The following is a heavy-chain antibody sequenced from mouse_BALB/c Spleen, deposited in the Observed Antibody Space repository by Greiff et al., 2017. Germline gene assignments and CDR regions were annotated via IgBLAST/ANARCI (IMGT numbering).Heavy chain of an antibody. Sequence: EVMLVESGPSLVKPSQTLSLTCSVTGDSITSCYWNWIRKFPGNKLEYMGYISYSGSTYYNPSLKSRISITRDTSKNQYYLQLNSVTTEDTATYYCAREGSRATGAYWGQGTLVTVTA. D-gene: IGHD3-1*01. CDR2: ISYSGST. V-gene: IGHV3-8*02. J-gene: IGHJ3*01. CDR1: GDSITSCY. CDR3: AREGSRATGAY.